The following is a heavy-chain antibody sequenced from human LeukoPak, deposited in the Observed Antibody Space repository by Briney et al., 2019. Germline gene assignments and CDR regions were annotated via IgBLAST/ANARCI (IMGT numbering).Heavy chain of an antibody. CDR3: VRSRGIGGTTQFDN. D-gene: IGHD1-7*01. CDR1: GFTFSSNW. Sequence: QPGGSLRLSCAASGFTFSSNWMHWVRQAPGKGLVWVSRINGDGSSTTYADSMKGRFTISRDNAKNTLYLQMNSLRAEDTAVYYCVRSRGIGGTTQFDNWGQGTLVTVSS. J-gene: IGHJ4*02. CDR2: INGDGSST. V-gene: IGHV3-74*01.